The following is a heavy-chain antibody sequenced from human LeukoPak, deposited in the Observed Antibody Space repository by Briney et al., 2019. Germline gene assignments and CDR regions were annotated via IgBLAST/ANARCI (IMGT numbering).Heavy chain of an antibody. J-gene: IGHJ6*02. CDR2: ISSNGGST. CDR3: ARDPDIVRGLITPLRGMDV. Sequence: GGSLRLSCAASGFTFSVYVMYWVRQAPGKGLEYVSGISSNGGSTYYANSVKGRFTISRDNSKNTLYLQMGSLRVEDMAVYYCARDPDIVRGLITPLRGMDVWGQGTTVTVSS. D-gene: IGHD3-10*01. V-gene: IGHV3-64*01. CDR1: GFTFSVYV.